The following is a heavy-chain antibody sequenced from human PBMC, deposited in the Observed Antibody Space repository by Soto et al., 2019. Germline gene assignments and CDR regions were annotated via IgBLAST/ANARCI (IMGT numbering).Heavy chain of an antibody. CDR3: ARQKWYYGSGSYSAYYYYMDV. D-gene: IGHD3-10*01. CDR2: IYYSGST. CDR1: GGSISSISYY. J-gene: IGHJ6*03. Sequence: SETLSLTCTVSGGSISSISYYWGCIRQPPGKGLERIGSIYYSGSTYYNPSLKSRVTISVDTSKNQFSLKLSSVTAADTAVYYCARQKWYYGSGSYSAYYYYMDVWGKGTTVTVSS. V-gene: IGHV4-39*01.